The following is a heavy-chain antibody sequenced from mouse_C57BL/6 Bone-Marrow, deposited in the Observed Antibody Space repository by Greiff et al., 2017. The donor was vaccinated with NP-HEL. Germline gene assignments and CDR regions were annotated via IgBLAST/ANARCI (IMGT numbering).Heavy chain of an antibody. CDR1: GYTFTSYW. CDR3: ARERYYYGSSFLYWYFDV. D-gene: IGHD1-1*01. V-gene: IGHV1-7*01. Sequence: QVQLQQSGAELAKPGASVKLSCKASGYTFTSYWMHWVKQRPGQGLEWIGYINPSSGYTKYNQKFKDKATLTADKSSSTAYMQLSSLTYEDSAVYYCARERYYYGSSFLYWYFDVWGTGTTVTVSS. J-gene: IGHJ1*03. CDR2: INPSSGYT.